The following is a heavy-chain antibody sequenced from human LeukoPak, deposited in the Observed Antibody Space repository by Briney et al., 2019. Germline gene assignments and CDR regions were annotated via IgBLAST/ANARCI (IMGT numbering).Heavy chain of an antibody. CDR1: GFTFSSYG. CDR3: ARGLYYYDSSGYIGWFDP. Sequence: GGSLRLSCAASGFTFSSYGMHWVRQAPGEGLEWVAVIWYDGSNKYYADSVKGRFTISRDNSKNTLYLQMNSLRAEDTAVYYCARGLYYYDSSGYIGWFDPWGQGTLVTVSS. V-gene: IGHV3-33*01. CDR2: IWYDGSNK. D-gene: IGHD3-22*01. J-gene: IGHJ5*02.